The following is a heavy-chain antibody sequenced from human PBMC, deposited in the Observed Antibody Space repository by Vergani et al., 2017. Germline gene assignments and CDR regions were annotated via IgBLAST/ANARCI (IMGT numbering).Heavy chain of an antibody. J-gene: IGHJ2*01. D-gene: IGHD6-13*01. Sequence: EVQLVESGGGLVQPGRSLRLSCAASGFTFSSYAMSWVRQAPGKGLQWVSGISGSGGNTFYADSVKGRFTISRDNSKNTLYLQMSSLRAEDTAVYFCVKDIAASGNYWYFDLWGRGTLVTVSS. CDR3: VKDIAASGNYWYFDL. CDR2: ISGSGGNT. CDR1: GFTFSSYA. V-gene: IGHV3-23*04.